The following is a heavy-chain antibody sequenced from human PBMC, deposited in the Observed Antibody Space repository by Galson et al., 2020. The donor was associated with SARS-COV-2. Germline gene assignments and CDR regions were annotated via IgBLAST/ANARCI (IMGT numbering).Heavy chain of an antibody. J-gene: IGHJ3*01. D-gene: IGHD3-22*01. V-gene: IGHV3-9*01. CDR3: ARDRSAIAPDDAFDV. Sequence: SLKISCAASGFTFDNYAMHWVRQAPGKGLEWVSGINWNNDNIGYADSVKGRFTISRDNGKNSLFLEMNSLRSEDTALYYCARDRSAIAPDDAFDVWGQGTQVTVSS. CDR1: GFTFDNYA. CDR2: INWNNDNI.